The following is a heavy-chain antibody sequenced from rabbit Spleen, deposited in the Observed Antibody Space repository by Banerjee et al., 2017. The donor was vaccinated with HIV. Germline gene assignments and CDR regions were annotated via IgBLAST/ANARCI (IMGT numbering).Heavy chain of an antibody. CDR2: IDTGSSGFT. D-gene: IGHD1-1*01. Sequence: QSLEESGGDLVKPGASLTLTCTASGVSFTSNYYMCWVRQAPGEGLEWIACIDTGSSGFTYFASWAKGRFTISKTSSTTVTLQVTSLTAADTATYFCARDTSSSFSSYGMDLWGPGTLVTVS. CDR1: GVSFTSNYY. J-gene: IGHJ6*01. CDR3: ARDTSSSFSSYGMDL. V-gene: IGHV1S40*01.